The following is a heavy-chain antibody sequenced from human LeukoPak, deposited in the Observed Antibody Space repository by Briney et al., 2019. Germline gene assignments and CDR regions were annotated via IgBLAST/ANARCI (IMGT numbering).Heavy chain of an antibody. CDR2: ISYDGSNK. CDR1: GFTFSSYV. J-gene: IGHJ4*02. V-gene: IGHV3-30*18. Sequence: PGTSLRLSCAASGFTFSSYVMHWVRQAPGQGLEWVAVISYDGSNKYYADSVKGRFTISRDNSKNTLYLQMNSLRPEDTSVYYCAKTGSGWYFDYWGQGTLVTVSS. D-gene: IGHD6-19*01. CDR3: AKTGSGWYFDY.